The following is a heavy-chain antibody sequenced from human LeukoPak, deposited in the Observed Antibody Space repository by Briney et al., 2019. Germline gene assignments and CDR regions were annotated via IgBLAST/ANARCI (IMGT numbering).Heavy chain of an antibody. V-gene: IGHV3-7*03. CDR3: ARAGSGWYRHYYYGMDV. CDR2: IKQDGSEK. Sequence: GGSLRLSCAASGFTFSTYWMNWVRQAPGKGLEWVANIKQDGSEKYYVDSVKGRFTISRDNAKNSLYLQMNSLRAEDTAVYYCARAGSGWYRHYYYGMDVWGKGTTVTVSS. D-gene: IGHD6-19*01. CDR1: GFTFSTYW. J-gene: IGHJ6*04.